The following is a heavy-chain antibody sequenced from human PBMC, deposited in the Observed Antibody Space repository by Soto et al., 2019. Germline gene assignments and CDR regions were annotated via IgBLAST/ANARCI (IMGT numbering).Heavy chain of an antibody. CDR1: GFTFSSYS. D-gene: IGHD3-10*01. CDR3: ARVMVRGKNYYYYGMDV. V-gene: IGHV3-21*01. CDR2: ISSSSSYI. J-gene: IGHJ6*02. Sequence: EVQLVESGGGLVKPGGSPRLSCAASGFTFSSYSMNWVRQAPGKGLEWVSSISSSSSYIYYADSVKGRFTISRDNAKNSLYLQMNSLRAEDTAVYYCARVMVRGKNYYYYGMDVWGQGTTVTVSS.